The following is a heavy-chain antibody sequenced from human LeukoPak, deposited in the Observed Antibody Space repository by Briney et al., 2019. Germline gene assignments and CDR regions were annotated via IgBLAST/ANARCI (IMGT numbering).Heavy chain of an antibody. CDR2: IYYSGST. D-gene: IGHD3-9*01. V-gene: IGHV4-59*08. CDR3: ARHRILTGSDDAFDI. Sequence: SETLSLTCTVSGGSISSYYWSWLRQPPGKGLEWIGYIYYSGSTNYNPSLKSRVTISVDTSKNQFSLQLSSATAADTAVYYCARHRILTGSDDAFDIWGQGTMVTVSS. J-gene: IGHJ3*02. CDR1: GGSISSYY.